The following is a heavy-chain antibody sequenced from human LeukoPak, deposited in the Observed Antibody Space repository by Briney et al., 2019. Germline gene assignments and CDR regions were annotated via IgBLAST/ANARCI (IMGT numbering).Heavy chain of an antibody. CDR2: IYYSGST. V-gene: IGHV4-59*01. CDR1: GGSISSYY. Sequence: PSETLSLTCTVSGGSISSYYWSWIRQPPGKGLEWIGYIYYSGSTNYNPSLKSRVTISVDTSKNQFSLKLSSVTAADTAVYYCARVSSPYFWSGYSYFDYWGQGTLVTVSS. D-gene: IGHD3-3*01. J-gene: IGHJ4*02. CDR3: ARVSSPYFWSGYSYFDY.